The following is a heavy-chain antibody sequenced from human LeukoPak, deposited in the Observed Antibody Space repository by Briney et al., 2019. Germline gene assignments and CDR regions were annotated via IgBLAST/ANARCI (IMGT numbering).Heavy chain of an antibody. CDR1: GFTFSSYS. CDR2: ISSSSSYI. Sequence: TGGSLRLSCAASGFTFSSYSMNWVRQAPGKGLEWVSSISSSSSYIYYADSMKGRFTISRDNSKNTLYLQMNSLRAEDTAVYYCARGIAAAGDTFDPWGQGTLVTVSS. D-gene: IGHD6-13*01. J-gene: IGHJ5*02. CDR3: ARGIAAAGDTFDP. V-gene: IGHV3-21*04.